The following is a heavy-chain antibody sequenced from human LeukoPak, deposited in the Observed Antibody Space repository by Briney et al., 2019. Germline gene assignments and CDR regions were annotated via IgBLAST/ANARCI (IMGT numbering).Heavy chain of an antibody. V-gene: IGHV3-23*01. Sequence: GGSLRLSCAASGFTFTNYAMSWVRQAPGKGLEWVSGIRDRGGDTFLADSVKGRFTISRDSSKNTLYLQMNNLRAEDTAKYYCASATPANDYWGLGTVVTVSS. CDR1: GFTFTNYA. J-gene: IGHJ4*02. CDR2: IRDRGGDT. CDR3: ASATPANDY.